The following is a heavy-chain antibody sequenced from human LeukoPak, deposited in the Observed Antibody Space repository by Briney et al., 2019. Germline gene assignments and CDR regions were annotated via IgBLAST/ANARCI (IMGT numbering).Heavy chain of an antibody. Sequence: GGSLRLSCAASGFPFSSYAMNWVRQAPGKGLEWVSAISGSGGGTYYADSVKGRFTISRDNFQNTLYLQMNSLRAEDTAIYYCARDSSGYAEFDYWGQGTLVTVSS. CDR1: GFPFSSYA. J-gene: IGHJ4*02. V-gene: IGHV3-23*01. CDR2: ISGSGGGT. CDR3: ARDSSGYAEFDY. D-gene: IGHD3-22*01.